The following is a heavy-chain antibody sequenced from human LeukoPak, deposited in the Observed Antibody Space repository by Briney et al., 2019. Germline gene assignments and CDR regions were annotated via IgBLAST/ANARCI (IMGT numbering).Heavy chain of an antibody. J-gene: IGHJ4*02. V-gene: IGHV4-59*01. CDR2: IYYSGST. D-gene: IGHD3-10*01. CDR3: ARVGPYGSGSYSRYYFDY. Sequence: PSETLSLTCTVSGGSISSYYWSWIRQPPGKGLEWIGYIYYSGSTNSNPSLRSRVTISADTSKNQFSPKLSSVTAADTAVYYCARVGPYGSGSYSRYYFDYWGQGTLVTVSS. CDR1: GGSISSYY.